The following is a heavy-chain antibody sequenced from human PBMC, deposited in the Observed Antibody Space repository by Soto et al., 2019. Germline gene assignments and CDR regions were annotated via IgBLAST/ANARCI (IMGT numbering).Heavy chain of an antibody. CDR1: GFTFSSYA. J-gene: IGHJ6*02. Sequence: GGSLRLSCAASGFTFSSYAMHWVRQAPGKGLEWVAVISYDGSNKYYADSVKGRFTISRDNSKNTLYLQMNSLRAEDTAVYYCARDDVIVVVTAITYYYGMDVWGQGTTVTVSS. CDR2: ISYDGSNK. CDR3: ARDDVIVVVTAITYYYGMDV. V-gene: IGHV3-30-3*01. D-gene: IGHD2-21*02.